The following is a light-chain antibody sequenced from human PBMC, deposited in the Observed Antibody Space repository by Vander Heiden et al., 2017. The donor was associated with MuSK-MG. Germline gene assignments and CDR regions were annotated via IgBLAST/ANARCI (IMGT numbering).Light chain of an antibody. CDR2: MGS. CDR3: MQALQTPYT. V-gene: IGKV2-28*01. Sequence: DIVMTQPPLSLPVTPGEPASISCRSDQSLLHSNGYNYLDWYFQKPGQSPQLLLYMGSNRASGVPDRFSGSGSGTDFTLRISRVEAEDVGVYYCMQALQTPYTFGRGTKLEIK. J-gene: IGKJ2*01. CDR1: QSLLHSNGYNY.